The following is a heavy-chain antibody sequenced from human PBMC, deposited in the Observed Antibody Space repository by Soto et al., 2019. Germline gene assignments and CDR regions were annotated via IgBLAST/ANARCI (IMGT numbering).Heavy chain of an antibody. CDR2: IYYSGST. V-gene: IGHV4-59*08. J-gene: IGHJ6*03. D-gene: IGHD3-3*01. CDR3: ARHTYYDLPHYYMDV. CDR1: GCSISSYY. Sequence: SETLSLTCTVSGCSISSYYWSWIRQPPGKGLEWIGYIYYSGSTNYNPSLKSRVTISVDTSKNQFSLKLSSVTAADTAVYYCARHTYYDLPHYYMDVWGKGTTVTVSS.